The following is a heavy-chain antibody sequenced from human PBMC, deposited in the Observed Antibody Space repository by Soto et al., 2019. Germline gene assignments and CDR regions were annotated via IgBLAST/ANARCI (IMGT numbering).Heavy chain of an antibody. CDR2: IISGGST. D-gene: IGHD3-22*01. CDR1: GFTASTNS. V-gene: IGHV3-53*01. CDR3: ARNYYDSGGGFDY. Sequence: EVQLVESGGGLIQPGGSWKPSGPPLGFTASTNSRAGVRQVPGKGLEWVSVIISGGSTYYADSVKGGFTISRDNSKTTLYLQMNSLRAEDTAVYYCARNYYDSGGGFDYWGQGTLVTVSS. J-gene: IGHJ4*02.